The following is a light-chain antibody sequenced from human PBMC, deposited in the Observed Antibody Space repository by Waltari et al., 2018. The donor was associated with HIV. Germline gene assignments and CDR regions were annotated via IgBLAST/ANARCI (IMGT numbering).Light chain of an antibody. CDR3: CSYAASRSVV. J-gene: IGLJ2*01. CDR2: EVT. CDR1: SSDVGNYNL. Sequence: QSALAQPASVSDSPRQSITIPCPGTSSDVGNYNLVPWYQQPPGKVPKLIIYEVTKRPSGVSNRFSGSKSGNTASLTISGLQAEDEADYYCCSYAASRSVVFGGGTKLTVL. V-gene: IGLV2-23*02.